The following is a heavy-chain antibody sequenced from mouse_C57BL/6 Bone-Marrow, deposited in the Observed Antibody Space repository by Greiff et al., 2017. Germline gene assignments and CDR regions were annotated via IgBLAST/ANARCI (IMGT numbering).Heavy chain of an antibody. Sequence: EVQRVESGGDLVKPGGSLKLSCAASGFTFSSYGMSWVRQTPDKRLEWVATISSGGSYTYYHDSVKGRFTISGDNAKNTLYLQMSSLKSEDTAMYYCARQYYGSSYGYWYFDVWGTGTTVTVAS. V-gene: IGHV5-6*01. CDR1: GFTFSSYG. CDR2: ISSGGSYT. J-gene: IGHJ1*03. D-gene: IGHD1-1*01. CDR3: ARQYYGSSYGYWYFDV.